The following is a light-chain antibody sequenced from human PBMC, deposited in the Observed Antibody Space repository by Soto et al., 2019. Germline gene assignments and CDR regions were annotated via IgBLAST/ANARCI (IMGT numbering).Light chain of an antibody. CDR3: QQYNNWPGT. J-gene: IGKJ1*01. Sequence: EIVLTQPPATLSVSPGERATLSCRASQGVSSNLAWYQQKPGQAPRLLIYGASTRATGIPARFSGSGSGTEFTLTISILQSEDFAVYYCQQYNNWPGTFGQGTKVEIK. V-gene: IGKV3-15*01. CDR2: GAS. CDR1: QGVSSN.